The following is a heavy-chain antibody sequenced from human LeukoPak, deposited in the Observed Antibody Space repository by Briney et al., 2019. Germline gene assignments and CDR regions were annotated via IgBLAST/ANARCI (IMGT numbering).Heavy chain of an antibody. Sequence: SETLSLTCTVSGGSISSYYWSWIRQPPGKGLEWIGYIYYSGSTNYNPSLKSRVTISVDTSKNQFSLKLSSVTAADTAVYYCARGRSSGWYDYWGQGTLVTVSS. CDR2: IYYSGST. J-gene: IGHJ4*02. D-gene: IGHD6-19*01. CDR3: ARGRSSGWYDY. CDR1: GGSISSYY. V-gene: IGHV4-59*08.